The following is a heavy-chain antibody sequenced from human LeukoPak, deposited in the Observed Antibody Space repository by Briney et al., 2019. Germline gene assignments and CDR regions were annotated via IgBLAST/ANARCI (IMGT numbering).Heavy chain of an antibody. Sequence: SETLSLTCAVSGYSISSGYYWGWIRQPPGKGLEWIGSIYHSGSTYYNPSLKSRVTISVDTSKNQFSLKLSSATAADTAVYYCARHMYSSSWYRRHYYMDVWGKGTTVTVS. D-gene: IGHD6-13*01. CDR2: IYHSGST. V-gene: IGHV4-38-2*01. CDR1: GYSISSGYY. J-gene: IGHJ6*03. CDR3: ARHMYSSSWYRRHYYMDV.